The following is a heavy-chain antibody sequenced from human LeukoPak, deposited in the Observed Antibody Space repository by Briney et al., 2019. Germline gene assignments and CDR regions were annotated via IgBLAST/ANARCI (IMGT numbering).Heavy chain of an antibody. CDR2: IGTAGDT. CDR1: GFTFSSYD. Sequence: GGSLRLSCAASGFTFSSYDIQWVRQATGKGLEWVSSIGTAGDTYYAGSVKGRFTLSRENAKKSSYLQMNNLGAGDTAVYYCARGALGFDYWGQRTLVTVSS. J-gene: IGHJ4*02. CDR3: ARGALGFDY. V-gene: IGHV3-13*04.